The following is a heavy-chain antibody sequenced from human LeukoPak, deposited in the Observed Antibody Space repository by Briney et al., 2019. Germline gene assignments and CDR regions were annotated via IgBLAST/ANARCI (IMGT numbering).Heavy chain of an antibody. CDR1: GGSISSYY. D-gene: IGHD3-10*01. Sequence: SETLSLTCTVSGGSISSYYWSWIRQPPGKGLEWIGYIYYSGSTNYNPSLKSRVTISVDTSKNQFSLKLSSVTAADTAVYYCAREIGGFMVRGVFDYWGQGTLVTVSS. J-gene: IGHJ4*02. CDR3: AREIGGFMVRGVFDY. CDR2: IYYSGST. V-gene: IGHV4-59*01.